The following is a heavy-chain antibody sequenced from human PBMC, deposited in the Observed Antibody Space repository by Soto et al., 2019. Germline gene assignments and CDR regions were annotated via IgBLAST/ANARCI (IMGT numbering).Heavy chain of an antibody. J-gene: IGHJ6*02. CDR1: GGSISSYY. V-gene: IGHV4-59*01. CDR3: ARDREYYYDSSGYPYYHYYGMDV. CDR2: IYYSGST. Sequence: QVQLQESGPGLVKPSETLSLTCTVSGGSISSYYWSWIRQPPGNGLEWIGYIYYSGSTNYNPSLKGRVTISVDKSKHQFSLKLGSVTAADTAVYYCARDREYYYDSSGYPYYHYYGMDVWGQGTTVTVSS. D-gene: IGHD3-22*01.